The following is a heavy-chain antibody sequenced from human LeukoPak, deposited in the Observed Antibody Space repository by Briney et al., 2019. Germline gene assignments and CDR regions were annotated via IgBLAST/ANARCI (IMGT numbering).Heavy chain of an antibody. V-gene: IGHV3-15*01. CDR3: TTDAGYDYVWGSFLHSYYFDY. J-gene: IGHJ4*02. CDR2: IKSKTDGGTT. CDR1: GFTFSNAW. Sequence: PGGSLRLSCAASGFTFSNAWMSWVRQAPGKGLEWVGRIKSKTDGGTTDYAAPVKGRFTISRDDSKNTLYLQMNSLKTEDTAVYYCTTDAGYDYVWGSFLHSYYFDYWGQGTLVTVSS. D-gene: IGHD3-16*01.